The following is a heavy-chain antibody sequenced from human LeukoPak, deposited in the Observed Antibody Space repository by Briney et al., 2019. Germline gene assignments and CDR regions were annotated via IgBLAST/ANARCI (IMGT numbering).Heavy chain of an antibody. CDR2: IYSGGST. D-gene: IGHD5-12*01. J-gene: IGHJ4*02. CDR3: ASWLRGYSGYVQPDY. V-gene: IGHV3-66*01. Sequence: GGSLRLSCAATGFTVSSNYMSWVRQAPGKGLECVSVIYSGGSTYYADSVMGRFTISRDNSKNTLYLQMNSLRAEDTAVYYCASWLRGYSGYVQPDYWGQGTLVTVSS. CDR1: GFTVSSNY.